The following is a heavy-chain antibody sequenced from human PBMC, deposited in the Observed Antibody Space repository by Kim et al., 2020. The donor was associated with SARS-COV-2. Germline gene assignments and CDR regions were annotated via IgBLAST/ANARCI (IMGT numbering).Heavy chain of an antibody. J-gene: IGHJ4*02. V-gene: IGHV3-23*01. CDR3: AKDRPPGGYTYGAFFDY. CDR1: GFTFSSYA. Sequence: GGSLRLSCVASGFTFSSYAMTWVRQAPGKGLEWVSGISGSGGSTYFADSVKGRFTISRDNSKNTVYLQMNSLRAEDTAVYYCAKDRPPGGYTYGAFFDYWGQGTLVTVSS. CDR2: ISGSGGST. D-gene: IGHD5-18*01.